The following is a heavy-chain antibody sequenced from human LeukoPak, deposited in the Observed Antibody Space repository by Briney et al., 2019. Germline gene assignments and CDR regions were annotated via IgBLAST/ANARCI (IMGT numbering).Heavy chain of an antibody. CDR2: IKQDGSEK. V-gene: IGHV3-7*01. CDR3: AREHRVAGHDY. CDR1: GFIFSSYW. J-gene: IGHJ4*02. D-gene: IGHD3-3*01. Sequence: GGSLRLSCAASGFIFSSYWMSWVRQAPGKGLEWVANIKQDGSEKYYVDSVKGRFTISRDNAKNSLYLQMNSLRTEDTAVYYCAREHRVAGHDYWGQGTLVTVSS.